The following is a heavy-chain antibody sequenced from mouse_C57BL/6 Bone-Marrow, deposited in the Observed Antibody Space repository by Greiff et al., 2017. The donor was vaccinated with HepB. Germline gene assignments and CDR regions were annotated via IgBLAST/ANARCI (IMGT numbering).Heavy chain of an antibody. CDR3: ARDRGYYGPFDAMDY. Sequence: DVHLVESEGGLVQPGSSMKLSCTASGFTFSDYYMAWVRQVPEKGLEWVANINYDGSSTYYLDSLKSRFIISRDNAKNILYLQMSSLKSEDTATYYCARDRGYYGPFDAMDYWGQGTSVTVAS. CDR2: INYDGSST. V-gene: IGHV5-16*01. J-gene: IGHJ4*01. D-gene: IGHD1-1*01. CDR1: GFTFSDYY.